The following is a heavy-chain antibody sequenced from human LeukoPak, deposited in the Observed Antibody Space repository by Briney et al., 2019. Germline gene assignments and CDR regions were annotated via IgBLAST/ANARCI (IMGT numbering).Heavy chain of an antibody. Sequence: PGGSLRLSCAASGFTFSSYWMSWVRQAPGKGLECVANIKQDGGEKYYVDSVKGRFTISRDNAKNSLYLQMNSLRAEDTAVYYCARESCGWSQSDPFDYWGQRTLVTVSS. CDR3: ARESCGWSQSDPFDY. J-gene: IGHJ4*02. V-gene: IGHV3-7*01. D-gene: IGHD6-19*01. CDR2: IKQDGGEK. CDR1: GFTFSSYW.